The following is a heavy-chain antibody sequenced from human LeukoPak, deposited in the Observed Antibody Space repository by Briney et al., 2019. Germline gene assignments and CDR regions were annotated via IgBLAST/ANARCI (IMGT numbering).Heavy chain of an antibody. V-gene: IGHV4-39*07. D-gene: IGHD5-24*01. Sequence: PSETLSLTCTVSGCSISSSSYYWGWIRQPPGKGLEWIGSIYYSGSTYYNPSLKSRVTISVDTSKNQFSLKLSSVTAADTAVYYCARASMAPIIRGYHFDCCGQGTLVTVSS. CDR1: GCSISSSSYY. CDR3: ARASMAPIIRGYHFDC. CDR2: IYYSGST. J-gene: IGHJ4*02.